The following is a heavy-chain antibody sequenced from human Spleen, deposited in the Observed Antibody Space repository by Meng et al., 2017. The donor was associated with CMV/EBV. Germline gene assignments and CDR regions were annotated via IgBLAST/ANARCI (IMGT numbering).Heavy chain of an antibody. Sequence: SETLSLTCAVYGGPFSGYYWSWIRQPPGKGLEWIGELNRSGSRNYNPSLKSRVTVSVDTSKKQFSLQLTSVTAADTAVYYCARSKRGSYCSSTSCYNGDVRDYWGQGTLVTVSS. CDR2: LNRSGSR. D-gene: IGHD2-2*02. J-gene: IGHJ4*02. CDR1: GGPFSGYY. V-gene: IGHV4-34*01. CDR3: ARSKRGSYCSSTSCYNGDVRDY.